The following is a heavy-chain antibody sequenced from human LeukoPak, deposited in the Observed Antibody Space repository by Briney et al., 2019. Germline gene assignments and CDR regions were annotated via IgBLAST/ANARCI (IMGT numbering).Heavy chain of an antibody. J-gene: IGHJ5*02. Sequence: GGSLRLSCAASGFTFSSYAMSWVRPAPGKGLEWVSAISGSGDSTYYADSVKGRFTISKANSKNTLYLQMNRLRAEDTAVYYCAKDLVGGFDPWGQGTLVTVSS. V-gene: IGHV3-23*01. CDR3: AKDLVGGFDP. CDR1: GFTFSSYA. D-gene: IGHD1-26*01. CDR2: ISGSGDST.